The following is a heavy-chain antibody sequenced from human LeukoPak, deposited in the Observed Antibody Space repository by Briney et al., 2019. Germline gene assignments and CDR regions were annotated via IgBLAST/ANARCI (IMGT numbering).Heavy chain of an antibody. CDR3: ARRSGGYSYGYGAFDI. V-gene: IGHV5-10-1*01. CDR1: GYSFTSYW. D-gene: IGHD5-18*01. Sequence: GESLRISCKGSGYSFTSYWISWVRQMPGKGLEWMGRIDPSDSYTNYSPSFQGHVTISADKSISTAYLQWNSLKASDTAMYYCARRSGGYSYGYGAFDIWGQGTMVTVSS. CDR2: IDPSDSYT. J-gene: IGHJ3*02.